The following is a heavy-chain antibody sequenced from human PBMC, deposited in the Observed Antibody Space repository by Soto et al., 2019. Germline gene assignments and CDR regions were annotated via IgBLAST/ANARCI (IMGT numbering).Heavy chain of an antibody. CDR2: IIPIFGTA. CDR3: ARWGHSSSWYGVDYYYGMDV. CDR1: GGTFSSYA. J-gene: IGHJ6*02. V-gene: IGHV1-69*01. D-gene: IGHD6-13*01. Sequence: QVQLVQSGAEVKKPGSSVKVSCKASGGTFSSYAISWVRQAPGQGLEWMGGIIPIFGTANYAQKFQGRVTITADESTSTAYMELSSLRSEDTAVYYCARWGHSSSWYGVDYYYGMDVWGQGTTVTVSS.